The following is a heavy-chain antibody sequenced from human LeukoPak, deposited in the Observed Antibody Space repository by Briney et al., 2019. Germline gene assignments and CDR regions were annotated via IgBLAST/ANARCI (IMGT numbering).Heavy chain of an antibody. J-gene: IGHJ5*02. CDR2: IIPIFGTA. CDR3: PRDEVAWFDP. Sequence: GASVKVSCKASGGTFSSYAISWVRQAPGQGLEWMGGIIPIFGTANYAQKFQGRVTITTDESTSTAYMELSSLRSEDTAVYYCPRDEVAWFDPWGQGTLVTVSS. D-gene: IGHD5-12*01. CDR1: GGTFSSYA. V-gene: IGHV1-69*05.